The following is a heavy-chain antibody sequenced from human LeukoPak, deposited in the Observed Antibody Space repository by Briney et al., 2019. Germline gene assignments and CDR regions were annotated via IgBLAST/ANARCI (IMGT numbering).Heavy chain of an antibody. J-gene: IGHJ4*02. Sequence: PGGSLRLSCATSGFNFNSKWMTWVRQAPGKGLEWVSVLYSDGNTKYADSVQGRFTISRDNSKNTLYLEMNSLSPDDTAVYYCARGVEPLAANTLAYWGQGTLVTVSS. V-gene: IGHV3-53*01. CDR1: GFNFNSKW. CDR3: ARGVEPLAANTLAY. CDR2: LYSDGNT. D-gene: IGHD1-14*01.